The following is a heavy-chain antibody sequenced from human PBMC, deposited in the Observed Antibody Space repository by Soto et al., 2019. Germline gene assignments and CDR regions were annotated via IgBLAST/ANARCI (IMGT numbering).Heavy chain of an antibody. CDR2: VNPKSGGT. CDR1: GYTFTVYY. CDR3: ARDLAKGGGSAGFDY. Sequence: ASVKVSCKASGYTFTVYYMHWVRQAPGQGLEWMGWVNPKSGGTMYPQKFQGRVTMTWDTSISTAYMALTRLRSDDTAVYYCARDLAKGGGSAGFDYWGQGTLVTVSS. J-gene: IGHJ4*02. D-gene: IGHD1-26*01. V-gene: IGHV1-2*02.